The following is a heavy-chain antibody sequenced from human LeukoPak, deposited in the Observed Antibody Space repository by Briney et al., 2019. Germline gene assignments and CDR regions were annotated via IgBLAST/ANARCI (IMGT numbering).Heavy chain of an antibody. CDR3: ARVAGFCSSSRCYSDY. Sequence: GGSLRLSCAVSGFTFSDYNMNWVRQAPGKGLEWVSSISSLGTYIYYADSVKGRFTISRDSGNNSLSLQMNSLRAEDTAVYYCARVAGFCSSSRCYSDYWSQGTLVTVSS. V-gene: IGHV3-21*01. CDR1: GFTFSDYN. CDR2: ISSLGTYI. J-gene: IGHJ4*02. D-gene: IGHD2-2*02.